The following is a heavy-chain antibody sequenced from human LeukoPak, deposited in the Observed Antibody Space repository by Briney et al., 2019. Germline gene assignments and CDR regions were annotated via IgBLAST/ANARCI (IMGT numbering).Heavy chain of an antibody. Sequence: GGSLRLSCAASGLTVSNNYMTWVRQAPGKGLEWVSAISGSGGSTYYADSVKGRFTISRDNSKNTLYLQMNSLRAEDTAVYYCARFTVPAAILDAFDIWGQGTMVTVSS. CDR3: ARFTVPAAILDAFDI. CDR1: GLTVSNNY. J-gene: IGHJ3*02. D-gene: IGHD2-2*02. V-gene: IGHV3-23*01. CDR2: ISGSGGST.